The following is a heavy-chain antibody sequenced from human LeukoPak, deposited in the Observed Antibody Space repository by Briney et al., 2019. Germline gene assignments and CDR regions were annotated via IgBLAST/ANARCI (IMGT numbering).Heavy chain of an antibody. J-gene: IGHJ3*02. D-gene: IGHD2-15*01. CDR3: ARDGYCSGGSCYSGYAFDI. CDR1: GGSISSYY. V-gene: IGHV4-4*07. CDR2: IYHSGST. Sequence: SETLSLTCTVSGGSISSYYWSWIRQPAGKGLEWIGRIYHSGSTNYNPSLKNRVTMSVDTSKNQFSLKLSSVTAADTAVYYCARDGYCSGGSCYSGYAFDIWGQGTMVTVSS.